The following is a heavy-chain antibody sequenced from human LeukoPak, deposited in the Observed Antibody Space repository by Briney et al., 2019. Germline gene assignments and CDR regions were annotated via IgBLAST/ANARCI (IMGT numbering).Heavy chain of an antibody. D-gene: IGHD5-12*01. V-gene: IGHV4-4*07. CDR3: ARASSGYDPFDY. CDR1: GGSITSYY. J-gene: IGHJ4*02. CDR2: IYTSEST. Sequence: PSETLPLTCSVSGGSITSYYWNWIRQPAGKGLEWIGRIYTSESTNYNPSLKSRVTMSVDTSKNQFSLRLNSVTAADTAMYYCARASSGYDPFDYWGQGTLVTVSS.